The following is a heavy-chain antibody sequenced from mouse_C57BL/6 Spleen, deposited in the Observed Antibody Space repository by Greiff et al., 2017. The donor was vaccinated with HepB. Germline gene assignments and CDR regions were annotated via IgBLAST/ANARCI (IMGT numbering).Heavy chain of an antibody. Sequence: QVHVKQSGAELVKPGASVKISCKASGYAFSSYWMNWVKQRPGKGLEWIGQIYPGDGDTNYNGKFKGKATLTADKTSSTAYMQLSRLTSEDSAVYFCARRGTVVSYYYAMDYWGQGTSVTVSS. CDR1: GYAFSSYW. V-gene: IGHV1-80*01. D-gene: IGHD1-1*01. CDR3: ARRGTVVSYYYAMDY. CDR2: IYPGDGDT. J-gene: IGHJ4*01.